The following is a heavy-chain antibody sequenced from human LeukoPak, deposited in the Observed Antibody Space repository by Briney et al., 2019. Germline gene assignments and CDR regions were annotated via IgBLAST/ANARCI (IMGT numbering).Heavy chain of an antibody. CDR3: AKDMNTIFGVVTYFDY. CDR1: GFTFSSYA. V-gene: IGHV3-23*01. Sequence: PGGSLSLSCAASGFTFSSYAMSWVRQAPGKGLEWVSGISGSGGSTYYADSVKGRFTISRDNSKNTLYPQMNSLRAEDTAIYYCAKDMNTIFGVVTYFDYWGQGTLVTVSS. CDR2: ISGSGGST. D-gene: IGHD3-3*01. J-gene: IGHJ4*02.